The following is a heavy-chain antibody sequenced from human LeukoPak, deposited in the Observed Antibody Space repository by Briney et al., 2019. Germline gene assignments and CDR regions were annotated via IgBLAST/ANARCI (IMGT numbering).Heavy chain of an antibody. Sequence: SETLSLTCAVYGGSFSGYYWSWIRQPPGKGLEWIGEINHSGSTNYNHSLKSRGTISVYTSKNKFSLKLSSVTAADTAVYYCASKSAPDYYYGMDVWGQGTTVTVSS. V-gene: IGHV4-34*01. CDR3: ASKSAPDYYYGMDV. CDR2: INHSGST. J-gene: IGHJ6*02. CDR1: GGSFSGYY.